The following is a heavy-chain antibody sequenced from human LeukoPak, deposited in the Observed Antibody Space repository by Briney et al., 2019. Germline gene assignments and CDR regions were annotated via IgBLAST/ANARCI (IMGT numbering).Heavy chain of an antibody. Sequence: ASLKVSCKASGYTFTSYDINWVRQATGQGLEWMGWMNPNSGNTGYAQKFQGRVTMTRNTSISTAYMELSSLRSEDTAVYYCARTYDSYYYYYYMDVWGKGTTVTVSS. CDR3: ARTYDSYYYYYYMDV. CDR1: GYTFTSYD. D-gene: IGHD5-12*01. J-gene: IGHJ6*03. CDR2: MNPNSGNT. V-gene: IGHV1-8*01.